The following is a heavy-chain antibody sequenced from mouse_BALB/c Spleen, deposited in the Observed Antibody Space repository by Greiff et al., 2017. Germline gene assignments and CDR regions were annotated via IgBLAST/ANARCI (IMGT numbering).Heavy chain of an antibody. V-gene: IGHV5-6-5*01. CDR1: GFTFSSYA. CDR3: ARRDRYDAMDY. D-gene: IGHD3-3*01. Sequence: EVHLVESGGGLVKPGGSLKLSCAASGFTFSSYAMSWVRQTPEKRLEWVASISSGGSTYYPDSVKGRFTISRDNAKNTLYLEMSSLRSEDTAMYYCARRDRYDAMDYWGQGTSVTVSS. CDR2: ISSGGST. J-gene: IGHJ4*01.